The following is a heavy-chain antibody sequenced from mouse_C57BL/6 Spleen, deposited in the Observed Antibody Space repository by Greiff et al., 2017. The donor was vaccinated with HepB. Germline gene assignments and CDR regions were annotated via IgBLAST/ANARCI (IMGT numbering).Heavy chain of an antibody. D-gene: IGHD1-1*01. J-gene: IGHJ1*03. CDR1: GYAFSSSW. CDR2: IYPGDGDT. Sequence: QVQLKQSGPELVKPGASVKISCKASGYAFSSSWMNWVKQRPGKGLEWIGRIYPGDGDTNYNGKFKGKATLTADKSSSTAYMQLSSLTSEDSAVYFCAIKGNYYGYWYFDVWGTGTTVTVSS. CDR3: AIKGNYYGYWYFDV. V-gene: IGHV1-82*01.